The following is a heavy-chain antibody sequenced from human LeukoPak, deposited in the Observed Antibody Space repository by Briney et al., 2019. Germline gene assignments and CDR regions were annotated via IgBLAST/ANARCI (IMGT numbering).Heavy chain of an antibody. CDR2: INPNSGGT. J-gene: IGHJ4*02. V-gene: IGHV1-2*02. D-gene: IGHD3-22*01. Sequence: GASVTVSCKASGYTFTGYYMHWVRQAPGQGLEWMGWINPNSGGTNYAQKFQGRVTMTSDTSISTAYMELSRLRSDDTAVYYCARDPGTYYYDSSGYYARVYYFDYWGQGTLVTVSS. CDR1: GYTFTGYY. CDR3: ARDPGTYYYDSSGYYARVYYFDY.